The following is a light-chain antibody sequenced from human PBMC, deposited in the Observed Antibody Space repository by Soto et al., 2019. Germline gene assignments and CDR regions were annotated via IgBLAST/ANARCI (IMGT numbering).Light chain of an antibody. V-gene: IGLV2-14*03. Sequence: SVLTQPASVSGSPGQSITISCTGTSSDVGGYNYVSWYQQHPGKAPKLMIYDVNHRPSGVSNRVSGSKSGNTASLTISGLQAGDEADYDCTSYPYMSGSTYVFGTATKVTVL. CDR1: SSDVGGYNY. CDR2: DVN. J-gene: IGLJ1*01. CDR3: TSYPYMSGSTYV.